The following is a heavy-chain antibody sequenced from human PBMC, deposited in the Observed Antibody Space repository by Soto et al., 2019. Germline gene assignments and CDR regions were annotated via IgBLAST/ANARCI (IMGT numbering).Heavy chain of an antibody. CDR2: ISYDGSNE. CDR1: GFTFSSYA. Sequence: QVQLVESGGGVVQPGRSLRLSCAASGFTFSSYAMHWVRQAPGKGLEWVAVISYDGSNEYYADSVKGRFTISRDNSKNTLYLQMNSLRAEDTAVYYCARDPYCSSTSCLNGYYWGQGTLVTVSS. D-gene: IGHD2-2*01. J-gene: IGHJ4*02. V-gene: IGHV3-30-3*01. CDR3: ARDPYCSSTSCLNGYY.